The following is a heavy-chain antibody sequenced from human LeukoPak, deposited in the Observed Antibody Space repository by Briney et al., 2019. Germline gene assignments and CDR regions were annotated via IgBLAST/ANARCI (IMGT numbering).Heavy chain of an antibody. J-gene: IGHJ6*04. Sequence: KPGGSLRLSCAASGFTFSSYSMNWVRQAPGKGLEWVSSISSSSSYIYYADSVKGRFTISRDNAKNSLYLQMNSLRAEDTAVYYCARDLAANHFTTGMDVWGKGTTVTVSS. V-gene: IGHV3-21*01. CDR2: ISSSSSYI. CDR3: ARDLAANHFTTGMDV. D-gene: IGHD6-13*01. CDR1: GFTFSSYS.